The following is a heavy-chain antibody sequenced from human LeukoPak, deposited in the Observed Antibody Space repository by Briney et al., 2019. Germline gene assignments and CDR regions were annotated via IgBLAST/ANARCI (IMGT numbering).Heavy chain of an antibody. Sequence: PGKSLRLSCAASGFTFSNYAMHWVRQAPGKGLEWVSLISSGETYEYYADSVKGRFTISRDNSKNTLYLQLNSLRAEDTAVYYCARDSTYYYDSGSSGPHYFDNWGQGTLVTVSS. CDR3: ARDSTYYYDSGSSGPHYFDN. V-gene: IGHV3-30*01. J-gene: IGHJ4*02. CDR1: GFTFSNYA. D-gene: IGHD3-10*01. CDR2: ISSGETYE.